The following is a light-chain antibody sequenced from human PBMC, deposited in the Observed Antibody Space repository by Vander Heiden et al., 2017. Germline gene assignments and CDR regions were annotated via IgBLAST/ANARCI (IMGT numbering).Light chain of an antibody. CDR2: GNS. CDR1: SSKIGAGYD. V-gene: IGLV1-40*01. J-gene: IGLJ3*02. CDR3: QSYDSSLSGWV. Sequence: QSVLTPPPSVPGAPGQRVTNYCTGSSSKIGAGYDVHWYRQLQETAPKLLIYGNSSRPSGVPDRFSGSKSGTSASLAITGLQAEDEADYYCQSYDSSLSGWVFGGGTKLTVL.